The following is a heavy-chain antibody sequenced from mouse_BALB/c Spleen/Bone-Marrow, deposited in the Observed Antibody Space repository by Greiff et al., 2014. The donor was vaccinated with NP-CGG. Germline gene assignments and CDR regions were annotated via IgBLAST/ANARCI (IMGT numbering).Heavy chain of an antibody. V-gene: IGHV5-12-2*01. CDR2: ISNGGGNT. D-gene: IGHD4-1*01. CDR1: GLTFSNYN. Sequence: EVQVVESGGDLVQPGGSLKLSCAASGLTFSNYNISWVHQTPEKRLERVAYISNGGGNTYYPDTVKGRFTISRDNAKNTLYLQMTSLKSEDTAIYYCARHETGTGQYFDYWGQGTTLTVSS. J-gene: IGHJ2*01. CDR3: ARHETGTGQYFDY.